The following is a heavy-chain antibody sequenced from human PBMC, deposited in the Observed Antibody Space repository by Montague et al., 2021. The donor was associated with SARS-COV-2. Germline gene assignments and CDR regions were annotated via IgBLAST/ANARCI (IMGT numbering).Heavy chain of an antibody. CDR3: VRDHPYGGPRRAYDI. Sequence: SETLSLTCTVSGGSITGYYWSWLRQSPGKGLEWIAYIYDSGAANYNPSLGSRVTISTDTSKNQLSLKVNSVTAADTAVYYCVRDHPYGGPRRAYDIWGQGTVVTVSS. CDR1: GGSITGYY. D-gene: IGHD4-23*01. CDR2: IYDSGAA. V-gene: IGHV4-59*01. J-gene: IGHJ3*02.